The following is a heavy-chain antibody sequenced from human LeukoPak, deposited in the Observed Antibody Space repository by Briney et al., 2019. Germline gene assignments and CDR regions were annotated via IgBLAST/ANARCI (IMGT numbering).Heavy chain of an antibody. CDR1: GGSISSYY. CDR2: KYDSGST. V-gene: IGHV4-59*08. J-gene: IGHJ4*02. Sequence: SETLSLTCTVSGGSISSYYWSWIRQPPGKGLEWIGYKYDSGSTNYNPSLTSRVTISEDTSKNQLSLKLGSVTAADTAVYYCARHSSGSGGAFQYWGQGTPVTVSS. D-gene: IGHD6-19*01. CDR3: ARHSSGSGGAFQY.